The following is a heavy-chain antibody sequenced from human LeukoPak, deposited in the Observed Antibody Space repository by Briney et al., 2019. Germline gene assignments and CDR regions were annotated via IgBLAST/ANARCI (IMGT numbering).Heavy chain of an antibody. Sequence: GGSLRLSCAASGFTFSSYGMHWVRQAPGKGLEWVAVISYDGSNKYYADSVKGRFTISRDNSKNTLYLQMNSLRAEDTAVYYCAKDPVAAAGTNHRRYYYYYYYMDVWGKGTTVTVSS. CDR2: ISYDGSNK. V-gene: IGHV3-30*18. CDR3: AKDPVAAAGTNHRRYYYYYYYMDV. J-gene: IGHJ6*03. D-gene: IGHD6-13*01. CDR1: GFTFSSYG.